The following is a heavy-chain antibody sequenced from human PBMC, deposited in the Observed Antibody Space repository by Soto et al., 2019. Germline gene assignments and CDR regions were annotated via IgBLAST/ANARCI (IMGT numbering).Heavy chain of an antibody. J-gene: IGHJ4*02. CDR1: GYTFTGHY. D-gene: IGHD1-26*01. V-gene: IGHV1-2*02. Sequence: ASGKVSCKASGYTFTGHYIQWVRQAPEQGPEWMGEIGPETGATRYAQKFQGRVTMTRDMSITTVYMELNNLSPDDTAVYYCGRGRSGQIVVFYWGQGTPVTVSS. CDR3: GRGRSGQIVVFY. CDR2: IGPETGAT.